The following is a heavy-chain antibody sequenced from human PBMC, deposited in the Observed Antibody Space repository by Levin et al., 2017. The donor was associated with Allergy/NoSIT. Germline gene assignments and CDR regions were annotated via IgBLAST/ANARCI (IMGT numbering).Heavy chain of an antibody. V-gene: IGHV3-74*01. CDR2: INSDGTST. CDR3: TRVPRGTMVLNYGMDV. J-gene: IGHJ6*02. Sequence: GESLKISCAASGFTLSDYWMHWVRQAPGKGLVWVSRINSDGTSTNYADSVKGRFTISRDNAKNTLYLQMSSLRSDDTAVYYCTRVPRGTMVLNYGMDVWGQGTTVTVSS. CDR1: GFTLSDYW. D-gene: IGHD4/OR15-4a*01.